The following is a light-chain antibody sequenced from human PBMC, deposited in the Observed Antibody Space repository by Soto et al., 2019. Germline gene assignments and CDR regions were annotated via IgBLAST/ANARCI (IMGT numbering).Light chain of an antibody. V-gene: IGKV1-5*01. Sequence: DIPMTQSPPTLSASVGDRVTLTCRASQSISTYLAWYQQKPGKAPKLLIYHASNLESGGPSRFSGRGSGTEFTLTISSLQPDDFATYYCQQYNRYSYTFGQGTKLEIK. CDR1: QSISTY. CDR2: HAS. J-gene: IGKJ2*01. CDR3: QQYNRYSYT.